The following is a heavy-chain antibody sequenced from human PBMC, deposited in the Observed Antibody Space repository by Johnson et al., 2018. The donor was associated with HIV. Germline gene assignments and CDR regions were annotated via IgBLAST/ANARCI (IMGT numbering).Heavy chain of an antibody. Sequence: VQLVESGGGVVQPGGSLRLSCAASGFTVSSNYMTWVRQAPGKGLEWVSRIKSDGRSTNYADSVKGRFPISRDNAKNTLYLQMNSLRAEDTAVYYCASPWYYDMYVFDIWGQGTMVTVSS. CDR2: IKSDGRST. J-gene: IGHJ3*02. CDR3: ASPWYYDMYVFDI. D-gene: IGHD3-22*01. V-gene: IGHV3-74*02. CDR1: GFTVSSNY.